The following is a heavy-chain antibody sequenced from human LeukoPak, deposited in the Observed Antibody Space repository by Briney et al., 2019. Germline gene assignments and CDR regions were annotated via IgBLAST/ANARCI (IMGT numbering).Heavy chain of an antibody. CDR1: GYSFTSYW. Sequence: GESLKISCKGSGYSFTSYWIGWVRQVPGKGLEWMGIIYPGDSVTRYSPFFQGQVTISAHKSISTAYLQWGSLKASDTAMYYCARQSIGSSGWYWGQRTLVTVSS. J-gene: IGHJ4*02. D-gene: IGHD6-19*01. V-gene: IGHV5-51*01. CDR2: IYPGDSVT. CDR3: ARQSIGSSGWY.